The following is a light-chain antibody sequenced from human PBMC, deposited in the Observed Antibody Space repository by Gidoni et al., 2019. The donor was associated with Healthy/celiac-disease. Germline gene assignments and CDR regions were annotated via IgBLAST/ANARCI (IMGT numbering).Light chain of an antibody. CDR1: QSVSSN. J-gene: IGKJ4*01. V-gene: IGKV3-15*01. CDR3: QQYNNGPIT. Sequence: EIVLTQSPATLSVSPGERATLSCRASQSVSSNLAWYQQKPGQSPRRLIYGASTRATGIPARVSGSVSGREFTLTISSLQCEDFAVYYCQQYNNGPITFGGGTKVEIK. CDR2: GAS.